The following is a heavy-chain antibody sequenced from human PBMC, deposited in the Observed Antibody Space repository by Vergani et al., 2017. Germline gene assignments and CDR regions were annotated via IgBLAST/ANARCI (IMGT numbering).Heavy chain of an antibody. Sequence: QVQLQESGPGLVKPSETLSLTCSVSGYSISRGYYWGWIRQPPGKGLEWIATVFHSGSAYYNPSLRRRVTISVETSKNPFSLRLTTLTAADTAVYYCAXQFWVSQGVGAFETWGRGTEVSVSS. D-gene: IGHD3-16*01. J-gene: IGHJ3*02. CDR1: GYSISRGYY. V-gene: IGHV4-38-2*02. CDR3: AXQFWVSQGVGAFET. CDR2: VFHSGSA.